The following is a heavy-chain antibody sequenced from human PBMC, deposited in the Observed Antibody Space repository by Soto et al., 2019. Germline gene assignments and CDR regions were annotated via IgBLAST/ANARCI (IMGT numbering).Heavy chain of an antibody. V-gene: IGHV3-20*01. Sequence: EVQLVESGGGVVRPGGSLRLSCAASGFTFDDYGMSWVRQAPGKGLEWVSGINWNGGSTGYADSVKGRFTISRDNAKNSLYLQMNXLRAXXTAXXXCXXXXSXXVPFDYWGQGTLVTVSS. J-gene: IGHJ4*02. CDR1: GFTFDDYG. CDR3: XXXXSXXVPFDY. CDR2: INWNGGST.